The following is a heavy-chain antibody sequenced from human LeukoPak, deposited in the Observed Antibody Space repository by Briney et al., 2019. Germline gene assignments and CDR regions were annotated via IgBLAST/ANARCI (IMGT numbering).Heavy chain of an antibody. CDR3: ARVEQLVLNY. CDR1: GLTFSSYS. J-gene: IGHJ4*02. V-gene: IGHV3-21*01. D-gene: IGHD6-13*01. Sequence: GVSLTLSCAASGLTFSSYSMNWVRQAPGKGLEWVSSISSSSSYIYYADSVKGRLTISRDNAKNSLYLQMNSLRAEDTAVYYCARVEQLVLNYWGQGTLVTVSS. CDR2: ISSSSSYI.